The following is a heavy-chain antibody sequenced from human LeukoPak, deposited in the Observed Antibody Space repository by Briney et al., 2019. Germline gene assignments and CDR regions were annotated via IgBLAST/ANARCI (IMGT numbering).Heavy chain of an antibody. J-gene: IGHJ3*02. CDR2: IYTSGST. Sequence: SETLSLTCTVSGGSISSYYWSWIRQPAGKGLEWIGRIYTSGSTNYNPSLKSRVTMSVDTSKNQFSLKLSSVTAADTAVYYCARVYCSSTSCYTKAFDIWGQGTMVTVSS. D-gene: IGHD2-2*02. V-gene: IGHV4-4*07. CDR1: GGSISSYY. CDR3: ARVYCSSTSCYTKAFDI.